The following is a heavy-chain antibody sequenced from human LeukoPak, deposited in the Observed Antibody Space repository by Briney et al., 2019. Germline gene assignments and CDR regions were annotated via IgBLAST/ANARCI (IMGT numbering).Heavy chain of an antibody. CDR1: GGSFSGYY. Sequence: PSETLSLTCAVYGGSFSGYYWSWIRQPPGKGLEWIGYIYYSGSTNYNPSLKSRVTISVDTSKNQFSLKLSSVTAADTAVYYCARLGVAYNWFDPWGQGTLVTVSS. V-gene: IGHV4-59*08. CDR3: ARLGVAYNWFDP. D-gene: IGHD5-12*01. J-gene: IGHJ5*02. CDR2: IYYSGST.